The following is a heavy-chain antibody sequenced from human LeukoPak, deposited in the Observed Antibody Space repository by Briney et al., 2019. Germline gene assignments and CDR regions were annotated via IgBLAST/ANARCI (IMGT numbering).Heavy chain of an antibody. CDR2: ISGSGRT. Sequence: GGSLRLSCATSGFMFRSYGMSWVRQAPGKGLEWVSSISGSGRTYYADSVRGRVTFSRDDSKSAGSLVMKGLGAEGQAVYYFAKAFGDFYPPLFDSWGHGTLVTVSS. CDR1: GFMFRSYG. V-gene: IGHV3-23*01. J-gene: IGHJ4*01. CDR3: AKAFGDFYPPLFDS. D-gene: IGHD4-17*01.